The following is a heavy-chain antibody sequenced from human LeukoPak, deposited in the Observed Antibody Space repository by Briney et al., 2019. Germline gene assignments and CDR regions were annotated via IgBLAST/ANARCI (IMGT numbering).Heavy chain of an antibody. CDR1: GGSFSGYY. J-gene: IGHJ6*04. Sequence: PSETLSLTCAVYGGSFSGYYWSWTRQPPGKGLEWIGEINHSGSTNYNPSLKSRVTISVDTSKNQFSLKLSSVTAADTAVYYCARIAAAARNYGMDVWGKGTTVTVSS. CDR3: ARIAAAARNYGMDV. CDR2: INHSGST. D-gene: IGHD6-13*01. V-gene: IGHV4-34*01.